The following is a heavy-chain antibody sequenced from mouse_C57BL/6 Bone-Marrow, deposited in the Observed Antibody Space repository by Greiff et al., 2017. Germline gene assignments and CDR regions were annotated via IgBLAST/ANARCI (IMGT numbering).Heavy chain of an antibody. J-gene: IGHJ2*01. CDR3: ARPYCNCSSFLDY. Sequence: QVQLQQSGPELVKPGASVKISCKASGYAFSSSWMHWVKQRPGKGLEWIGRIYPGDGDTNYNEKFKGKATLTADKSSSTAYMQLSSLTSEDSAVYFCARPYCNCSSFLDYWGQGTTLTVAS. CDR2: IYPGDGDT. CDR1: GYAFSSSW. D-gene: IGHD1-1*01. V-gene: IGHV1-82*01.